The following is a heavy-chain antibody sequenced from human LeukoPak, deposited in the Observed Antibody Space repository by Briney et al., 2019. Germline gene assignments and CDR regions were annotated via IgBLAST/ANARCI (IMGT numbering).Heavy chain of an antibody. Sequence: GGSLRLSCAASGFTFSSYGMHWVRQAPGKRLEWVAVIWYDGSNKYYADSVKGRFTISRGNSKNTLYLQMNSLRAEDTAVYYCAREFLPRYYYGMDVWGQGTTVTVSS. D-gene: IGHD3-3*01. CDR2: IWYDGSNK. CDR3: AREFLPRYYYGMDV. V-gene: IGHV3-33*01. J-gene: IGHJ6*02. CDR1: GFTFSSYG.